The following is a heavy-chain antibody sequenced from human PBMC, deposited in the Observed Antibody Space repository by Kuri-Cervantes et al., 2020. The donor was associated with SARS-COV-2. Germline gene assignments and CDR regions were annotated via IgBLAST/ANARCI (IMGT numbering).Heavy chain of an antibody. CDR3: ARNDFWSGYYFDY. Sequence: GGSLRLSCAASGFTFSDYYMSWIRQAPGKGLEWVSYISSSGSTIYYADSVKGRFTISRDNAKNSLYPQMNSLRAEDTAVYYCARNDFWSGYYFDYWGQGTLVTVSS. D-gene: IGHD3-3*01. CDR1: GFTFSDYY. J-gene: IGHJ4*02. V-gene: IGHV3-11*04. CDR2: ISSSGSTI.